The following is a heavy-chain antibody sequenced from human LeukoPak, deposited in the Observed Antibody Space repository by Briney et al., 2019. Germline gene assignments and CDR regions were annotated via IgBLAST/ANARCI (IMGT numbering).Heavy chain of an antibody. CDR1: GFTFSSYA. Sequence: PGGSLRLSCAASGFTFSSYAMSWVRQAPGKGLEWVSAISGSGGSTYYADSVKGRFTISRDNSKNTLYLQMNSLRAEDTAVYYCAKDPGITMIVVVSYFDYWGQGTLVTVSS. CDR3: AKDPGITMIVVVSYFDY. J-gene: IGHJ4*02. D-gene: IGHD3-22*01. V-gene: IGHV3-23*01. CDR2: ISGSGGST.